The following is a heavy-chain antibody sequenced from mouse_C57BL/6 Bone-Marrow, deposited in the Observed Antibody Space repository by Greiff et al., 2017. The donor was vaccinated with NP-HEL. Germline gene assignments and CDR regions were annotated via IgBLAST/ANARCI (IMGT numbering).Heavy chain of an antibody. D-gene: IGHD2-10*01. V-gene: IGHV1-81*01. CDR2: IYPRSGNT. J-gene: IGHJ3*01. CDR3: AREETYS. Sequence: VQVVESGAELARPGASVKLSCKASGYTFTSYGISWVKQRTGQGLEWIGEIYPRSGNTYYNEKFKGKATLTADKSSSTAYMELRSLTSEDSAVYFCAREETYSWGQGTLVTVSA. CDR1: GYTFTSYG.